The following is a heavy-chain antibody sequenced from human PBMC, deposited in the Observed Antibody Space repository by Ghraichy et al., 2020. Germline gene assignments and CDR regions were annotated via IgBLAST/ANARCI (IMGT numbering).Heavy chain of an antibody. CDR1: DFTVSNTY. J-gene: IGHJ4*02. CDR2: IYSGGGT. Sequence: GGSLRLSCAASDFTVSNTYMAWVRQAPGKGLEWVSVIYSGGGTFYADSVKGRFTISRDNSQNTLFLQMNSLRAEDTAVYYCARGPGGYYVHWGQGTLVTVSS. CDR3: ARGPGGYYVH. D-gene: IGHD3-3*01. V-gene: IGHV3-53*01.